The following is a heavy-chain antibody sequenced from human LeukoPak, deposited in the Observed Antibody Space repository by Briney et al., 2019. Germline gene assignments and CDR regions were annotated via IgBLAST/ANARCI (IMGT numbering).Heavy chain of an antibody. CDR1: GGSISSYY. D-gene: IGHD5-12*01. Sequence: SETLSLTCTVSGGSISSYYWSWTRQPPGKGLEWIGYIYYSGSTNYNPSLKSRVTISVDRSKNQFSLKLSSVTAADTAVYYCARGRSGYDYDYWGQGTLVTVSS. V-gene: IGHV4-59*01. CDR3: ARGRSGYDYDY. CDR2: IYYSGST. J-gene: IGHJ4*02.